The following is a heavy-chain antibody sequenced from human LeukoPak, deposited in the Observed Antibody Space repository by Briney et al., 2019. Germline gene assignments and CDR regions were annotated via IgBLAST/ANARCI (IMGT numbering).Heavy chain of an antibody. CDR1: GFTFSSYS. Sequence: GGSLRLSCAASGFTFSSYSMNWVRQAPGKGLEWVSSISSSSSHIYYADSVKGRFTISRDNAKNSLYLQMNSLRAEDTAVYYCARDTITSLHYWGQGTLVTVSS. V-gene: IGHV3-21*01. CDR3: ARDTITSLHY. CDR2: ISSSSSHI. J-gene: IGHJ4*02. D-gene: IGHD5-12*01.